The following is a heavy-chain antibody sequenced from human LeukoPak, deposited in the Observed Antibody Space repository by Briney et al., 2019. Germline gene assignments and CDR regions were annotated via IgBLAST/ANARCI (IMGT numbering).Heavy chain of an antibody. CDR2: IYYSGST. Sequence: SETLSLTCTVSGYSISSGYYWSWTRQPPGKGLERIGYIYYSGSTNYNPSLKRRVTISVDTSKNQFSLKLSSVTAADTAVYYCAREGVEMATGGYYFDYWGQGTLVTVSS. CDR3: AREGVEMATGGYYFDY. J-gene: IGHJ4*02. CDR1: GYSISSGYY. V-gene: IGHV4-61*01. D-gene: IGHD5-24*01.